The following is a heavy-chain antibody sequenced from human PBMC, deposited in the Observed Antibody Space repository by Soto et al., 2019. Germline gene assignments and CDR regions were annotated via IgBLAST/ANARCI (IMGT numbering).Heavy chain of an antibody. V-gene: IGHV5-51*01. Sequence: GESLKISCKGSGYSFTSYWIGWVRQMPGKGLEWMGIIYPGDSGTRYSPSFQGQVTISADKSISTAYLQWSSLKASDTAMYYCARPYYDFWSGYPEYFQHWGQGTLVTVSS. CDR1: GYSFTSYW. D-gene: IGHD3-3*01. CDR2: IYPGDSGT. CDR3: ARPYYDFWSGYPEYFQH. J-gene: IGHJ1*01.